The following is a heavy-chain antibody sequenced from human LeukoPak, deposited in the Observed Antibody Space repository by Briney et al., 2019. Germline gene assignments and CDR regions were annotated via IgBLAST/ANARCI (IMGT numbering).Heavy chain of an antibody. D-gene: IGHD3-22*01. CDR3: ARGGYYDSSGYYYFDY. Sequence: PGGSLRLSCAASGFTFSDYWMSWVRQTPGKGLEWVANIKLDGSEKYYVDSVKGRSTISRDNAKNSLYLQMNSLRAEDTAVYYCARGGYYDSSGYYYFDYWGQGTLATVSS. J-gene: IGHJ4*02. V-gene: IGHV3-7*01. CDR1: GFTFSDYW. CDR2: IKLDGSEK.